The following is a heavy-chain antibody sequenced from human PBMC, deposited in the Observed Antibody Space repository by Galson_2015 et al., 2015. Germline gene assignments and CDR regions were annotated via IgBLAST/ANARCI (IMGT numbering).Heavy chain of an antibody. CDR1: GFTFDIYT. Sequence: SLRLSCAASGFTFDIYTMNWVRQAPGKGLELVSYIDKSSTTTSYADSVKGRFTISRDNAKNSLYLQMNSLRDEDTAVYYCVRNLNYAYDYWGQGTLVTVSS. J-gene: IGHJ4*02. CDR3: VRNLNYAYDY. CDR2: IDKSSTTT. V-gene: IGHV3-48*02. D-gene: IGHD3-16*01.